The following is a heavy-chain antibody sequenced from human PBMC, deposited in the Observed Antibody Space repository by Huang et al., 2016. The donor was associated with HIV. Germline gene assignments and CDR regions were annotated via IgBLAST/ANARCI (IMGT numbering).Heavy chain of an antibody. CDR3: AKESRWFSDFDQ. V-gene: IGHV3-30*18. Sequence: QVQLVESGGGVVKPGTSLRLSCAASGFIFSNFGMHWVRQAPGKGLEWVAVISDDGRSERYSDSVKGRFTISRDNDKNTLSLEMNRLRHDDTAVYYCAKESRWFSDFDQWGQGTLVTVSS. CDR2: ISDDGRSE. J-gene: IGHJ5*02. D-gene: IGHD2-15*01. CDR1: GFIFSNFG.